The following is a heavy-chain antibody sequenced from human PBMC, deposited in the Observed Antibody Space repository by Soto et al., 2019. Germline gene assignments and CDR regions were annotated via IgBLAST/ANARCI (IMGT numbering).Heavy chain of an antibody. V-gene: IGHV1-18*01. Sequence: QVQLVQSGAEVKKPGASVTVSCKTSGYTFSTIGITWVRQAPGQGLEWMGWISPHKGDTYYAQRLQGRVTMTTDTSTSTDYMELRGLRSDDTAGYFCARDLDPSGSYYTNYWGQGTLVTVSS. CDR3: ARDLDPSGSYYTNY. D-gene: IGHD3-10*01. CDR1: GYTFSTIG. CDR2: ISPHKGDT. J-gene: IGHJ4*02.